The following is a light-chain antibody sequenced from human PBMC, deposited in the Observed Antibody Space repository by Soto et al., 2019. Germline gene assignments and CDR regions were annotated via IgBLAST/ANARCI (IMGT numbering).Light chain of an antibody. CDR1: QSVSSN. Sequence: EIVMTQSPATLSLSPGERATLSCSASQSVSSNLAWYQQKPGQAPRLLSYGASTRATGIPARFSGSGSGTEFTLTISSLQSEDFAVYYCQQYNNWAGAFGQGTKVEIK. V-gene: IGKV3-15*01. CDR2: GAS. CDR3: QQYNNWAGA. J-gene: IGKJ1*01.